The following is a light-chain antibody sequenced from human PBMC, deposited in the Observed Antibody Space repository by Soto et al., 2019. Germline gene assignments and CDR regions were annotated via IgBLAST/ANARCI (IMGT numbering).Light chain of an antibody. CDR1: QSVSYSSNNKNY. CDR3: YQYEQTPQWK. J-gene: IGKJ1*01. V-gene: IGKV4-1*01. Sequence: DIVTTQSPDSLGGHTGETATTNCYPIQSVSYSSNNKNYLAWYQQKPGQPPMLIIYWASTRESGVPDRFSGSGSGTDFTLTISSLKAEDVAVYFCYQYEQTPQWKCGRGTKGDI. CDR2: WAS.